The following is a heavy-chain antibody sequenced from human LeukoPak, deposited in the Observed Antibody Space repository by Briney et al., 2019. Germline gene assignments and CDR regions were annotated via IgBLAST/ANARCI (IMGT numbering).Heavy chain of an antibody. CDR1: GYSISSGYY. J-gene: IGHJ4*02. CDR3: ARQYCSSTSCLDDFDY. Sequence: SETLSLTCAVSGYSISSGYYWGWIRQPPGKGLEWIGSIYHSGSTYYNPSLKSRVTISVDTSKNQFPLKLSSVTAADTAVYYCARQYCSSTSCLDDFDYWGQGTLVTVSS. CDR2: IYHSGST. D-gene: IGHD2-2*01. V-gene: IGHV4-38-2*01.